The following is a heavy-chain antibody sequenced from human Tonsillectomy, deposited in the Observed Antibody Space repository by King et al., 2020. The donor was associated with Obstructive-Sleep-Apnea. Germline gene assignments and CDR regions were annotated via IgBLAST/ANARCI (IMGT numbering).Heavy chain of an antibody. Sequence: DVQLVESGGGLVQPGGSLRLSCSASGFTFSSSGMHWVRQAPGKGLEYVSAISTNGGSTYYADSVKGRFTISRDNSKKSLYLKMRSLRAEDTAVYYCVKEEESYYYGMDVWGQGTTVTVSS. CDR1: GFTFSSSG. CDR2: ISTNGGST. V-gene: IGHV3-64D*06. J-gene: IGHJ6*02. CDR3: VKEEESYYYGMDV.